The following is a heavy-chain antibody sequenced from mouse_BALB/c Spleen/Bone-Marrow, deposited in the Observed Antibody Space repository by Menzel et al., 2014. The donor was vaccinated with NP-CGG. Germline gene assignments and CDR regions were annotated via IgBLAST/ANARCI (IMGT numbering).Heavy chain of an antibody. V-gene: IGHV3-2*02. CDR3: ARRYDGYYGYFDV. CDR2: ISYSGST. Sequence: VQLKESGPGLVKPPQSLSLTCTVTGYSITSDYAWNWIRQFPENKLEWMGYISYSGSTSYNPSLKSRISITRDTSKNQFFLQLNSVTTEDTATYYCARRYDGYYGYFDVWGAGTTVTVSS. J-gene: IGHJ1*01. CDR1: GYSITSDYA. D-gene: IGHD2-3*01.